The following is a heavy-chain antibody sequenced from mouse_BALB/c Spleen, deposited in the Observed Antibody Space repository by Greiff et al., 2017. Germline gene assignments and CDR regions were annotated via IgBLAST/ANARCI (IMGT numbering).Heavy chain of an antibody. CDR3: ARATARATSAWFAY. CDR1: GYTFTSYW. Sequence: QVQLQQPGAELVKPGASVKLSCKASGYTFTSYWMHWVKQRPGQGLEWIGEINPSNGRTNYNEKFKSKATLTVDKSSSTAYMQLSSLTSEDSAVYYCARATARATSAWFAYWGQGTLVTVSA. J-gene: IGHJ3*01. CDR2: INPSNGRT. D-gene: IGHD3-2*01. V-gene: IGHV1S81*02.